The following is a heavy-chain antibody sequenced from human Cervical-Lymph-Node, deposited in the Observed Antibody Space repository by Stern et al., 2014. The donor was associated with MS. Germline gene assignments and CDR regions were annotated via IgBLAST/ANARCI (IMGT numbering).Heavy chain of an antibody. J-gene: IGHJ6*02. CDR2: ISSDGSNK. CDR3: ARDFLPRPSTRTSLVYGMDV. Sequence: QVQLMQSGGGVVQPGRSLRLSCAASGFTLSRYTMYWVRQAPGNGLEWVALISSDGSNKYYADSVKGRLTVSRDNSKNTLYLQMNSLRAEDTAVYYCARDFLPRPSTRTSLVYGMDVWGQGTTVTVSS. V-gene: IGHV3-30*04. CDR1: GFTLSRYT. D-gene: IGHD1-7*01.